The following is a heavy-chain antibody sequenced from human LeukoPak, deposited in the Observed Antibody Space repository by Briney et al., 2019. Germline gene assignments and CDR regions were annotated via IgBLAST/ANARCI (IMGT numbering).Heavy chain of an antibody. CDR2: INPDSGGT. D-gene: IGHD6-19*01. CDR1: GYTFTGYY. CDR3: ARDLKGIAVAEDY. Sequence: ASVKVSCKASGYTFTGYYMHRVRQAPGQGLEWMGRINPDSGGTNYAQKFQGRVTMTRDTSISTAYMELSRLRSDDTAVYYCARDLKGIAVAEDYWGQGTLVTVSS. J-gene: IGHJ4*02. V-gene: IGHV1-2*06.